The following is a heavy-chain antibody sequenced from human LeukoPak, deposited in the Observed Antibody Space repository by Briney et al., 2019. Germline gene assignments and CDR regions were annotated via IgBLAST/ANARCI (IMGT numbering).Heavy chain of an antibody. V-gene: IGHV4-4*02. CDR1: GGSISSTNW. Sequence: PSGTLSLTCAVSGGSISSTNWWSWVRQPPGKGLEWIGEIYRSGTTNYKPSLKSRVTISLDKSRNHFSLKLTSVTAADSAVYYCARYYYGSGSYLDYWGQGTLVTVSS. J-gene: IGHJ4*02. D-gene: IGHD3-10*01. CDR3: ARYYYGSGSYLDY. CDR2: IYRSGTT.